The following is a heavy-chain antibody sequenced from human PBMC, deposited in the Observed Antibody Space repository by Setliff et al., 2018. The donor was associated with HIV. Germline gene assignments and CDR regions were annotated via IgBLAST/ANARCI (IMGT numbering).Heavy chain of an antibody. CDR2: MHANGLT. V-gene: IGHV4-4*08. Sequence: SETLSLTCSVSGDSLGSHYWSWVRQPPGKSLEWIGHMHANGLTTYNPSLRSRAAISMETSKNQFSLRLSAVTAADSAIYYCAGLDSADYFVGVLNFWGQGTRVTVSS. CDR3: AGLDSADYFVGVLNF. D-gene: IGHD3-22*01. CDR1: GDSLGSHY. J-gene: IGHJ4*03.